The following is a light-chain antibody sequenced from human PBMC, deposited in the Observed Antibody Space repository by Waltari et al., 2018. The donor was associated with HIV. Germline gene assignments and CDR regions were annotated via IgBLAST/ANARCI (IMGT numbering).Light chain of an antibody. Sequence: IVLTQSPGAVAFSPGDKVTLSCRASQTVSQSSVAWYQQKPGQPPRLLIHGSSNRAAGIPGRFSGSGSGTDFTLTIARLEPEDFAIYYCQHFGGSSTFGQGIKVEVK. V-gene: IGKV3-20*01. CDR2: GSS. CDR3: QHFGGSST. CDR1: QTVSQSS. J-gene: IGKJ1*01.